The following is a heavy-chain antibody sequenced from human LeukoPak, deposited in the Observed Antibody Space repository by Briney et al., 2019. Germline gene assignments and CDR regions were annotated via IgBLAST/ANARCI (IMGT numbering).Heavy chain of an antibody. J-gene: IGHJ4*02. V-gene: IGHV3-23*01. D-gene: IGHD3-22*01. CDR3: AKALYYYDSSGALFY. CDR1: GFTFSSYA. CDR2: ISGSGGST. Sequence: PWGSLRLSCAASGFTFSSYAMSWVRQAPGKGLEWVSAISGSGGSTYYADSVKGRFTISRDNSKNTLYLQMNSLRAEDTAVHYCAKALYYYDSSGALFYWGQGTLVTVSS.